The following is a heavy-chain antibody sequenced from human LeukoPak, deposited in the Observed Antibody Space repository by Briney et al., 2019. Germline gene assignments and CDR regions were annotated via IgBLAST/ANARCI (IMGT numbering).Heavy chain of an antibody. CDR3: ARLNTVEMAPQEIDY. Sequence: EASVKFSCKASGYTYTGYDMHWVRQAPGQGVEWMGWINPNSGGTNYAQKFQGRVTMTRDTSISTAYMELSRLRSDDTAVYYCARLNTVEMAPQEIDYWGQGTLVPVSS. CDR2: INPNSGGT. J-gene: IGHJ4*02. V-gene: IGHV1-2*02. D-gene: IGHD5-24*01. CDR1: GYTYTGYD.